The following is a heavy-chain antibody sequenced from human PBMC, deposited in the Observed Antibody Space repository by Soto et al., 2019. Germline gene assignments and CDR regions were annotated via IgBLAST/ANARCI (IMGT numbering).Heavy chain of an antibody. CDR1: GYSFTSYW. CDR3: ARRYYYDSSGLGAFDI. CDR2: IDPSDSYT. D-gene: IGHD3-22*01. V-gene: IGHV5-10-1*01. J-gene: IGHJ3*02. Sequence: GESLKISCKGSGYSFTSYWISWVRQMPGKGLEWMGRIDPSDSYTNYSPSFQGHVTISADKSISTAYLQWSSLKASDTAMYYCARRYYYDSSGLGAFDIWGQGTMVTVSS.